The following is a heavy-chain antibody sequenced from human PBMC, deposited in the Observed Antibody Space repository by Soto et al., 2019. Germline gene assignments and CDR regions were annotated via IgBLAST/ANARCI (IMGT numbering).Heavy chain of an antibody. J-gene: IGHJ4*02. CDR2: ISGSGGST. Sequence: PGGSLRLSCAASGFTFSSYAMSWVRQAPGKGLEWVSAISGSGGSTYYADSVKGRFTISRDNSKNTLYLQMNSLRAEDTAVYYCAKHGDCSSTSCYFDYWAQGTLVTVSS. CDR1: GFTFSSYA. CDR3: AKHGDCSSTSCYFDY. D-gene: IGHD2-2*01. V-gene: IGHV3-23*01.